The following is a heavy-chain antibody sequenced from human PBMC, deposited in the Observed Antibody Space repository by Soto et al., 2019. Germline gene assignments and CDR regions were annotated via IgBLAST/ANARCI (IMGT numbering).Heavy chain of an antibody. V-gene: IGHV1-18*01. D-gene: IGHD3-3*01. J-gene: IGHJ4*02. CDR2: ISAYNGNT. CDR3: ARDQHDFWSGYIFDY. CDR1: GYTFTSYG. Sequence: QVQLVQSGAEVKKPGASVKVSCKASGYTFTSYGISWVRQAPGQGLEWMGWISAYNGNTNYAQKLQGRVTMTTDTSTSKAYMELRSLRSDDTAVYYCARDQHDFWSGYIFDYWGQGNLVTVSS.